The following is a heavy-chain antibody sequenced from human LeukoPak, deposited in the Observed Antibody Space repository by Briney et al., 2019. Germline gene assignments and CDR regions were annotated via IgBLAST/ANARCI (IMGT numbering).Heavy chain of an antibody. CDR3: ARDGSSTSGGSFDY. CDR2: IYSGGST. Sequence: PGGSLRLSCAASGFTASSNYMSWVRQAPGKGLEWVSVIYSGGSTYYADSVKGRFTISRDNSKNTLYLQMNSLRAEDTAVYYCARDGSSTSGGSFDYWGQGTLVTVSS. V-gene: IGHV3-53*01. D-gene: IGHD2-2*01. J-gene: IGHJ4*02. CDR1: GFTASSNY.